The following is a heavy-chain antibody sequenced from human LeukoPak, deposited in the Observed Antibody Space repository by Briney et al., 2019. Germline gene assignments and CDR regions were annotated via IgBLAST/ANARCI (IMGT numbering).Heavy chain of an antibody. J-gene: IGHJ5*02. CDR1: GLTFTDAY. D-gene: IGHD5-18*01. CDR2: SKSRAKGGTT. V-gene: IGHV3-15*01. CDR3: STGLQVWSLGS. Sequence: QPGGSLRLSCAASGLTFTDAYMSWVRQAPGKGLEWVGRSKSRAKGGTTDYAAPVKGRFSISRDDSKTTLYLQMNSLKTEDTAVYYCSTGLQVWSLGSWGQGTLVTVSS.